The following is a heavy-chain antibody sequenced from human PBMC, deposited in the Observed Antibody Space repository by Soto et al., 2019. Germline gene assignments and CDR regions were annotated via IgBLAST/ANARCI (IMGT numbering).Heavy chain of an antibody. J-gene: IGHJ6*02. CDR2: IFYSGST. CDR3: ARGTTVTSTYYYYYGMDV. CDR1: GGSINNYY. Sequence: SDTVSLTCTVSGGSINNYYWNWIRQPLGKGLEWIGYIFYSGSTNYNPSLKSRVTISIDTSKNQSSLKLSSVTAADTAMYYCARGTTVTSTYYYYYGMDVWGQGTTVT. V-gene: IGHV4-59*07. D-gene: IGHD4-17*01.